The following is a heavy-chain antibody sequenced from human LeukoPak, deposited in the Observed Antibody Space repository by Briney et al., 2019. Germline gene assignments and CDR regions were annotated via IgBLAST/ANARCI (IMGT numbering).Heavy chain of an antibody. Sequence: GGSLRLSCVASGFIFKNNGMHWVRQAPGKGLEWVAFIRFDESDKFYADSVKGRFTISRDISKNTLFLEMNGLRVDDTALYYCVKDNPVCESWGQGTLVIVSS. D-gene: IGHD2-21*01. V-gene: IGHV3-30*02. CDR1: GFIFKNNG. J-gene: IGHJ5*02. CDR2: IRFDESDK. CDR3: VKDNPVCES.